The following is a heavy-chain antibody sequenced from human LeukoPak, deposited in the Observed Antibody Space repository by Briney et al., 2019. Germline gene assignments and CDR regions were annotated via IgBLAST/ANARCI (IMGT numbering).Heavy chain of an antibody. Sequence: GGSLRLSCVASGFIFKNNGMHWVRQAPGKGLEWVAFIRFDESDKFYADSVKGRFTISRDISKNTLFLEMNGLRVDDTALYYCVKDNPVCESWGQGTLVIVSS. D-gene: IGHD2-21*01. V-gene: IGHV3-30*02. CDR1: GFIFKNNG. J-gene: IGHJ5*02. CDR2: IRFDESDK. CDR3: VKDNPVCES.